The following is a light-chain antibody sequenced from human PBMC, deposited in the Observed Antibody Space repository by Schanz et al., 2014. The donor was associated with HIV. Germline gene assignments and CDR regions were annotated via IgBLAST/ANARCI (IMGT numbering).Light chain of an antibody. J-gene: IGLJ3*02. CDR3: ATWADSLNGWV. V-gene: IGLV1-47*01. Sequence: QSVLTQPPSASGTPGQRVTISCSGSSSNIGSNYVYWYQQLPGTAPKLLIYRNNQRPSGVPDRFSGSKSGTSASLAISGLRSEDEADYYCATWADSLNGWVFGGGTKLTVL. CDR1: SSNIGSNY. CDR2: RNN.